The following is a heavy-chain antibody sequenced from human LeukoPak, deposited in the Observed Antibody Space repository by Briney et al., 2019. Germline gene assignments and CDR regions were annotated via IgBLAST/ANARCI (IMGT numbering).Heavy chain of an antibody. CDR2: ISYDGSNK. Sequence: GTSLRLSCAASGFIFSSYGMHWVPQAPGKGLEWVAVISYDGSNKYYADSVKGRFTISRDNSKNTLSLQMNGLRAEDTAVYYCAKDLWTTRRACSTEADVWGQGTTVTVSS. J-gene: IGHJ6*02. CDR3: AKDLWTTRRACSTEADV. CDR1: GFIFSSYG. V-gene: IGHV3-30*18. D-gene: IGHD1-1*01.